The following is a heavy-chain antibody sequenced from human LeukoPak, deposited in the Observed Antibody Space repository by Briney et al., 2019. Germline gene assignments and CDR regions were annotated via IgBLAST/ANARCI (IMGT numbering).Heavy chain of an antibody. Sequence: SVKVSCKASGGTFSSYAISWVRQAPGQGLEWMGGIIPIFGTANYAQKFQGRVTITADESTSTAYMELSSLRSEDTAVYYCASNGIVGATTLDYWGKGTLVTVSS. V-gene: IGHV1-69*13. J-gene: IGHJ4*02. D-gene: IGHD1-26*01. CDR2: IIPIFGTA. CDR3: ASNGIVGATTLDY. CDR1: GGTFSSYA.